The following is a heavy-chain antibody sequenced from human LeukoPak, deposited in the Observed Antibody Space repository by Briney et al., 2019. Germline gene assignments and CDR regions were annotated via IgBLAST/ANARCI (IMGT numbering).Heavy chain of an antibody. D-gene: IGHD1-26*01. CDR1: GGSISSSSSY. Sequence: SETLSLTCSVSGGSISSSSSYWGWIRQPPGKGLEWIGSIYYSGSSFDNPALKSRVTISVDTSKNQFSLKPSSVTAADTAVYYCAREGARWEPSFSAFDIWGQGTMVTVSS. V-gene: IGHV4-39*07. J-gene: IGHJ3*02. CDR2: IYYSGSS. CDR3: AREGARWEPSFSAFDI.